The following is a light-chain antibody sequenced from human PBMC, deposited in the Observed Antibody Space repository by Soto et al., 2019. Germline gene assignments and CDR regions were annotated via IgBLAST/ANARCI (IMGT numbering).Light chain of an antibody. J-gene: IGKJ4*01. V-gene: IGKV1-17*01. CDR1: QGIRNY. Sequence: DIQMTQSPSSLSASVGDRVTITCRASQGIRNYLGWYQHKPGKAPKRLIYAASSLQSGVPSRFSGSGSGTEFTLTISSLQPEDFATYYCLQHNSYPLTFGGGTKVEIK. CDR3: LQHNSYPLT. CDR2: AAS.